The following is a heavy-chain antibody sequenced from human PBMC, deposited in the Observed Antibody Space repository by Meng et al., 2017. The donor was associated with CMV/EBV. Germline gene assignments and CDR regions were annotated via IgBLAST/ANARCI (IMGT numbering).Heavy chain of an antibody. V-gene: IGHV3-30*04. D-gene: IGHD3-3*01. Sequence: GESLKISCAASGFTFSSYAMHWVRQAPGKGLEWVAVISYDGSNKYYADSVKGRFTISSDNSKNTLYLQMNSLRAEDTAVYYCAREKEWPHHYYYYGMDVWGQGTTVTVSS. J-gene: IGHJ6*02. CDR3: AREKEWPHHYYYYGMDV. CDR2: ISYDGSNK. CDR1: GFTFSSYA.